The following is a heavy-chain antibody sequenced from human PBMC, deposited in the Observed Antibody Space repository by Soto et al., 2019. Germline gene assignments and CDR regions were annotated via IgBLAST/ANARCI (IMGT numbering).Heavy chain of an antibody. CDR2: RYYVRSA. Sequence: VQLREWGPGLVNLWEPLSLTCAVSGDSISSFYCLWFGRPPGKGRESMGYRYYVRSANNNPSLTSRVTLSVDTSTNQCSLTLSSMTAADTAVYYCALRSMAVVPEYWGQGTLVTVSS. V-gene: IGHV4-59*01. CDR3: ALRSMAVVPEY. D-gene: IGHD3-22*01. CDR1: GDSISSFY. J-gene: IGHJ4*02.